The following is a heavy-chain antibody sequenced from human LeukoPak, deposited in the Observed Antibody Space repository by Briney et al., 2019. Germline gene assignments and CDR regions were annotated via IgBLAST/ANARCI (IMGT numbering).Heavy chain of an antibody. CDR3: ARASRPHYYDSSGSWFDP. Sequence: KASETLSLTCAVYGGSFSGYYWSWIRQPPGKGLEWIGEINHSGSTNYNPSLKSRVTISVDTSKNQFSLKLSSVTAADTAVYYCARASRPHYYDSSGSWFDPWGQGTLVTVSS. V-gene: IGHV4-34*01. CDR1: GGSFSGYY. D-gene: IGHD3-22*01. CDR2: INHSGST. J-gene: IGHJ5*02.